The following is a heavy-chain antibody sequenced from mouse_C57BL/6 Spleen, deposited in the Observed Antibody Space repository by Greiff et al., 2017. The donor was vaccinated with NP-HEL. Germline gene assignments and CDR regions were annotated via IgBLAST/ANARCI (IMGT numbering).Heavy chain of an antibody. CDR1: GYTFTSYW. J-gene: IGHJ2*01. CDR2: IYPGSGST. CDR3: ASPLITTVVADY. Sequence: VQLQQPGAELVKPGASVKMSCKASGYTFTSYWITWVKQRPGQGLEWIGDIYPGSGSTNYNEKFKSKATLTVDTSSSTAYMQLSSLTSEDSAVYYCASPLITTVVADYWGQGTTLTVSS. V-gene: IGHV1-55*01. D-gene: IGHD1-1*01.